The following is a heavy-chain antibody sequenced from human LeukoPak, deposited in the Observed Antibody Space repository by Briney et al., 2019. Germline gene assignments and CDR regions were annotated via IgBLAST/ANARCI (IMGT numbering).Heavy chain of an antibody. Sequence: ASVKVSCKASGYTFTSYGISWVRQAPGQGLEWMGWISAYNGYAKYAQNVQGRGTMTTGTSTSTAYMDPRSLRSDDAAVYYCARNDSRAYDYWGQGTLVTVSS. CDR2: ISAYNGYA. D-gene: IGHD3-16*01. J-gene: IGHJ4*02. V-gene: IGHV1-18*01. CDR1: GYTFTSYG. CDR3: ARNDSRAYDY.